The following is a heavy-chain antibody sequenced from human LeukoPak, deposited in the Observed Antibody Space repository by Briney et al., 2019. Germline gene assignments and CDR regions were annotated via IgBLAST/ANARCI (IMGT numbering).Heavy chain of an antibody. J-gene: IGHJ4*02. CDR1: GGSISNYY. Sequence: SETLSLTCTVSGGSISNYYWSWIRQPPGKELEWIGYISYSGNTDSNPSLKSRVTISVDTSKNQFSPKLSSVTAADTAVYYCARGGVYCSGGRCYSLDYWGQGTPVTVSS. CDR3: ARGGVYCSGGRCYSLDY. D-gene: IGHD2-15*01. V-gene: IGHV4-59*08. CDR2: ISYSGNT.